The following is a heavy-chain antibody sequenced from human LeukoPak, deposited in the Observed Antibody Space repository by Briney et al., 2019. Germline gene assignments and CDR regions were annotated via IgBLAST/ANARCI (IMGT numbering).Heavy chain of an antibody. V-gene: IGHV4-34*01. CDR1: GGSFSGYY. CDR3: ARGPDFWSGYYGS. J-gene: IGHJ5*02. D-gene: IGHD3-3*01. CDR2: INHSGST. Sequence: ASETLSLTCAVYGGSFSGYYWSWIRQPPGKGLEWIGEINHSGSTNYNPSLKSRVTISVDTSKNQFSPKLSSVTAADTAVYYCARGPDFWSGYYGSWGQGTLVTVSS.